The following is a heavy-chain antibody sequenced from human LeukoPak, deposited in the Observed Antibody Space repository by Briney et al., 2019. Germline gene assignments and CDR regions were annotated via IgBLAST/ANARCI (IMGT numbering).Heavy chain of an antibody. V-gene: IGHV1-8*02. Sequence: ASVKVSCKASGYTFTNYYMHWVRQATGQGLEWMGWMNPNSGNTGYAQKFQGRVTMTRNTSISTAYMELSSLRSEDTAVYYCARGTVVTALIDYWGQGTLVTVSS. CDR2: MNPNSGNT. CDR3: ARGTVVTALIDY. D-gene: IGHD2-21*02. J-gene: IGHJ4*02. CDR1: GYTFTNYY.